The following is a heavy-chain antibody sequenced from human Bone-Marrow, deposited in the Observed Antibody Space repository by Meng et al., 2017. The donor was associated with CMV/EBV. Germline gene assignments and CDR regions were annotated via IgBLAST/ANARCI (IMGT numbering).Heavy chain of an antibody. V-gene: IGHV1-18*01. CDR1: GYTFTSYG. Sequence: ASVKVSCKASGYTFTSYGFNWVRQAPGQGLEWMGWISAYNGKRYYAQDVQGRVTMTTDRSTSKAYMELRSLRSDDTAVYYCARTEAHYNWNDYWGQGTRVTVSS. CDR2: ISAYNGKR. D-gene: IGHD1-1*01. J-gene: IGHJ4*02. CDR3: ARTEAHYNWNDY.